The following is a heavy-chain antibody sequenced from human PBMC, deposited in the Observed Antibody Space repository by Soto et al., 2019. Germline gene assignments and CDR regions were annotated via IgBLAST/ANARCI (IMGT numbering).Heavy chain of an antibody. D-gene: IGHD3-10*01. CDR1: GYRFSSYW. V-gene: IGHV5-51*01. CDR2: IYPDDSDT. Sequence: GESLKISCKGSGYRFSSYWIGWVRQRPGKGLEWMGIIYPDDSDTRYSPSFQGQVTISVDDSLSTAYLQWSSLKASDTAMYYCXRHPAYKVDNHGYYFDYWGQGTLVTVSS. CDR3: XRHPAYKVDNHGYYFDY. J-gene: IGHJ4*02.